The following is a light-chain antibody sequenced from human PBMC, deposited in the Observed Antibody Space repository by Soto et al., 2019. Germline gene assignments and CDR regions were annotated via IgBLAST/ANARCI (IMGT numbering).Light chain of an antibody. Sequence: ETVLTQSPGTLSLSPGERATLSCRASQSVSSNYLAWYQQKPGQSPRLLIYGASSRATDIPDRFSGSGSGTDFTLTISRLEPEDFAVYYCQEYGTSRTFGQGTKVEIK. V-gene: IGKV3-20*01. CDR3: QEYGTSRT. CDR2: GAS. J-gene: IGKJ1*01. CDR1: QSVSSNY.